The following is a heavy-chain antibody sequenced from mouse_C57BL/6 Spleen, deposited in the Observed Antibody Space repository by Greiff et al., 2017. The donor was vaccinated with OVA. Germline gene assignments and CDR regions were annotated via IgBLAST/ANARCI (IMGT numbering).Heavy chain of an antibody. J-gene: IGHJ2*01. CDR1: GYTFTSYW. CDR3: ARRSSGYCFDY. D-gene: IGHD3-2*02. Sequence: QVQLQQPGAELVMPGASVKLSCKASGYTFTSYWMHRVKQRPGQGLEWIGEIDPSDSYTNYNQKFKGKSTLTVDKSSSTAYMQLSSLTSEDSAVYYCARRSSGYCFDYWGQGTTLTVSS. CDR2: IDPSDSYT. V-gene: IGHV1-69*01.